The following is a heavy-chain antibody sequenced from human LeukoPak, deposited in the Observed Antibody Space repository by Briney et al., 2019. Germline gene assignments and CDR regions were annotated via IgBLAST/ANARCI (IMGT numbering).Heavy chain of an antibody. CDR2: IKQDGSEK. CDR1: GFTFRSYW. D-gene: IGHD1-14*01. V-gene: IGHV3-7*01. Sequence: RGSLRLSCAASGFTFRSYWMTWVRQAPGKGLEWVANIKQDGSEKYYVDSVKGRFTISRDNAKNSLYLQMNSLRAEDTAVYYCVRDWSSESDSWGQGTLVTVSS. CDR3: VRDWSSESDS. J-gene: IGHJ4*02.